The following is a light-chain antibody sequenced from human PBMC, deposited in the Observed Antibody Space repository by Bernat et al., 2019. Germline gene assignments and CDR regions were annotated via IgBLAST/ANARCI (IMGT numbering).Light chain of an antibody. CDR2: LGS. CDR3: MQSLQTPYT. Sequence: DIMMTQSPLSLPVTPGEPASISCKSSQSLTHSNGYKYLDWYVQRPGQSPQLLIYLGSNRASGVPDRISGSGSGTRCTLKISRVEAEDVGIYYCMQSLQTPYTFGQGTKLEIK. CDR1: QSLTHSNGYKY. V-gene: IGKV2-28*01. J-gene: IGKJ2*01.